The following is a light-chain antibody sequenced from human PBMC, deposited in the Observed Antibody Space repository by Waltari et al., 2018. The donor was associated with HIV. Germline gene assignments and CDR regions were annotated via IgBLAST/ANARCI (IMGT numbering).Light chain of an antibody. Sequence: AIQLTQSPSSLSASVGDRVTITCRASQDISGALAWYQQKPGKPPKLLIHDASILETGVPSKFSGSGAGADFTLTICSLQPEDFATYYCQQFNSYPLTFGAGTKVEIK. CDR3: QQFNSYPLT. CDR1: QDISGA. CDR2: DAS. V-gene: IGKV1-13*02. J-gene: IGKJ4*01.